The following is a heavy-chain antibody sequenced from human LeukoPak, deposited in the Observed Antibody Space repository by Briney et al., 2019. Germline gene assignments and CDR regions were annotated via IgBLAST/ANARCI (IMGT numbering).Heavy chain of an antibody. CDR2: IYYSGST. D-gene: IGHD4-17*01. J-gene: IGHJ4*02. Sequence: SETLSLTCTVSGGSISSSSYYWGWIRQPPGKGLEWIGSIYYSGSTYYNPSLKSRVTISVDTSKNQFSLKLSSVTAADTAVYYCAREYRDYGIDYWGQGTLVTVSS. V-gene: IGHV4-39*07. CDR3: AREYRDYGIDY. CDR1: GGSISSSSYY.